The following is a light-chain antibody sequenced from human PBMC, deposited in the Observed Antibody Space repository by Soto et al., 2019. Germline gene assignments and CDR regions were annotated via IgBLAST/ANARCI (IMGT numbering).Light chain of an antibody. CDR3: QHYDSLPPT. Sequence: DIQMTQSPASLSAFVGDRVTITCQASQDIVNSLNWYQQKPGKAPKLLIYAASSLETGVPSKFSESGSGTDFSFTIFSLQPEDVATYYCQHYDSLPPTVGPGTKVDIK. CDR2: AAS. J-gene: IGKJ3*01. CDR1: QDIVNS. V-gene: IGKV1-33*01.